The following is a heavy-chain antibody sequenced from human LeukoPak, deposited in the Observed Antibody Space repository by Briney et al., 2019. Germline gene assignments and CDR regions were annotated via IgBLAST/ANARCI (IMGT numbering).Heavy chain of an antibody. Sequence: ASVKASCKASGHTFTSYGISWVRQAPGQGLEWMGWISAYNGNTNYAQKLQGRVTMTTDTSTSTAYMELRSLRSDDTAVYYCARVRGIIGSGYLSGDAFDIWGQGTMVTVSS. D-gene: IGHD3-22*01. CDR1: GHTFTSYG. J-gene: IGHJ3*02. CDR2: ISAYNGNT. CDR3: ARVRGIIGSGYLSGDAFDI. V-gene: IGHV1-18*01.